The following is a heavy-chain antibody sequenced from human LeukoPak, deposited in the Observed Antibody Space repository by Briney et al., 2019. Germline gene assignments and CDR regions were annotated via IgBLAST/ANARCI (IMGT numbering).Heavy chain of an antibody. D-gene: IGHD3-3*01. CDR3: AKGSNYDVRVYDY. Sequence: PGGSLTLSCTVSGFSLDEYAMHWVRQAAGKGLKWVAGITWNRDKIQYGASVKGRFTNSSENAKSTLHLEMNSLNAEGTAVFLCAKGSNYDVRVYDYWGQGTLVTVCS. CDR2: ITWNRDKI. V-gene: IGHV3-9*01. J-gene: IGHJ4*02. CDR1: GFSLDEYA.